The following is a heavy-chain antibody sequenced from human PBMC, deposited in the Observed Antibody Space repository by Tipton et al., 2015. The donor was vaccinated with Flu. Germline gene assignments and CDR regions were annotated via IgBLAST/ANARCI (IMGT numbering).Heavy chain of an antibody. V-gene: IGHV4-34*01. CDR1: GGSFSGHY. CDR3: ARHTGDSVRGVIDY. Sequence: TLSLTCAVYGGSFSGHYWTWIRQSPGKGLEWIGEINHTGSANCNPSLKSRVTISVDRSKNQFSLRLSSVTAADTAVYYCARHTGDSVRGVIDYWGQGTLVTVSS. J-gene: IGHJ4*02. CDR2: INHTGSA. D-gene: IGHD3-10*02.